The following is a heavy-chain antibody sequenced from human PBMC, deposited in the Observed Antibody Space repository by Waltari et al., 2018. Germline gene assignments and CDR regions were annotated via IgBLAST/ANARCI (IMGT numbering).Heavy chain of an antibody. V-gene: IGHV1-18*01. CDR1: GYTFSNYG. J-gene: IGHJ4*02. CDR2: ISAYNGNT. D-gene: IGHD2-15*01. Sequence: QVQLVQSGGEVKKAGASVRVSVKASGYTFSNYGISWVRQAPGQGLEWMGWISAYNGNTNYAQKFQGRVTMTTDTSTSTAYMELRSLRSDDTAVYYCARDKWEYCIVGGCSSDYWGQGTLVTVSS. CDR3: ARDKWEYCIVGGCSSDY.